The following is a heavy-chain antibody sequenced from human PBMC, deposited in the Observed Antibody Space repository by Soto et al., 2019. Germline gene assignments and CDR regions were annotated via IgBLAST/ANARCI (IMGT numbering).Heavy chain of an antibody. CDR2: INHSGST. CDR1: GGSFSGYY. Sequence: PSETLSLTCAVHGGSFSGYYWSWIRQPPGKGLEWIGEINHSGSTNYNPSLKSRVTISVDTSKNQFSLKLSSVTAADTAVYYCARGFWSGYYYYGMDVWGQGTTVTVSS. D-gene: IGHD3-3*01. CDR3: ARGFWSGYYYYGMDV. V-gene: IGHV4-34*01. J-gene: IGHJ6*02.